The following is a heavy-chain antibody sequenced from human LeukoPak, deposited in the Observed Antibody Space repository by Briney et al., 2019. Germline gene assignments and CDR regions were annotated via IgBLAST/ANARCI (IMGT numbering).Heavy chain of an antibody. CDR1: GFTFSNYA. D-gene: IGHD4-23*01. V-gene: IGHV3-30-3*01. CDR3: ARESYGGNSPTDAFDI. Sequence: PGGSLRLSCAASGFTFSNYAILWVRQAPGKGLEWVAVISYDGSNKYYADSVKGRFTISRDNSKNTLYLQMNSLRAEDTAVYYCARESYGGNSPTDAFDIWGQGAMVTVSS. J-gene: IGHJ3*02. CDR2: ISYDGSNK.